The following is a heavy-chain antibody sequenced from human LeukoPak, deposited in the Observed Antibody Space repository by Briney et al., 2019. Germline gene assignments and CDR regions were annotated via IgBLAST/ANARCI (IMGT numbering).Heavy chain of an antibody. D-gene: IGHD6-13*01. J-gene: IGHJ3*02. CDR1: GFTVSSNY. CDR3: ARDRPAAGHAFDI. CDR2: IYSGGST. V-gene: IGHV3-66*01. Sequence: GGSLRLSCAASGFTVSSNYMSWVRQAPGKGLEWVSVIYSGGSTYYADSVKGRFTIPRDNSKNTLYLQMNSLRAEDTAVYYCARDRPAAGHAFDIWGQGTMVTVSS.